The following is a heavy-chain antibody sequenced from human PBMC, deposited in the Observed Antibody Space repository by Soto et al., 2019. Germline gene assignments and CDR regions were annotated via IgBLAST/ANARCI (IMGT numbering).Heavy chain of an antibody. CDR1: GFTFSGYT. CDR2: IWFDGSNK. V-gene: IGHV3-33*01. CDR3: ARDLGYNYGHPFDY. D-gene: IGHD5-18*01. J-gene: IGHJ4*02. Sequence: WGSLRLSCAASGFTFSGYTIHWFRQAPGKGLEWLALIWFDGSNKYYADSVKGRFTISRDNAKNTLYLQMNTLRAEDTAVYYCARDLGYNYGHPFDYWGQGTLVTVSS.